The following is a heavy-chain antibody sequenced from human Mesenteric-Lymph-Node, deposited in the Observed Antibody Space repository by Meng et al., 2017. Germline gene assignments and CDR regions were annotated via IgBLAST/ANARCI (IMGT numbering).Heavy chain of an antibody. J-gene: IGHJ6*02. Sequence: GESLKIPCAASGFTFSSYAMSWVRQAPGKGLEWVSYISCSSSYIYYADSVKGRFTLSRDNAKNSLYLQMNSLRDVDTAVYYCAGDGFDFWCGFYVSIYNYCYGMDVWGQGTTVTVSS. D-gene: IGHD3-3*01. V-gene: IGHV3-21*01. CDR1: GFTFSSYA. CDR3: AGDGFDFWCGFYVSIYNYCYGMDV. CDR2: ISCSSSYI.